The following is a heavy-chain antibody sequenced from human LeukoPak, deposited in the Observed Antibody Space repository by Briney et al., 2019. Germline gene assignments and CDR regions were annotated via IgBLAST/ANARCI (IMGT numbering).Heavy chain of an antibody. J-gene: IGHJ2*01. Sequence: PSETLSLTCTVSGGSISSGSYYWSWIRQPPGKGLEWIGYFYYSGSTNYNPSLKSRVTISVDTSKNQFSLKLSSVTAADTAVYYCARNDYGDYRGLCFDLWGRGTLVTVSS. V-gene: IGHV4-61*01. CDR2: FYYSGST. CDR3: ARNDYGDYRGLCFDL. CDR1: GGSISSGSYY. D-gene: IGHD4-17*01.